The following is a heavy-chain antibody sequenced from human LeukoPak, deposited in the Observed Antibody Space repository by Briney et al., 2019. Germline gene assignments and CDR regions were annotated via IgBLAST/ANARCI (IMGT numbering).Heavy chain of an antibody. CDR3: ARWGSSWYPDFDY. CDR1: GGSISGSSYY. Sequence: SETLSLTCTVSGGSISGSSYYWGWIRQPPGKGLEWIGSIYYSGSTYYNPSLKSRVTISVDTSKNQFSLKLSSVTAADTAVYYCARWGSSWYPDFDYWGQGTLVTVSS. D-gene: IGHD6-13*01. CDR2: IYYSGST. V-gene: IGHV4-39*07. J-gene: IGHJ4*02.